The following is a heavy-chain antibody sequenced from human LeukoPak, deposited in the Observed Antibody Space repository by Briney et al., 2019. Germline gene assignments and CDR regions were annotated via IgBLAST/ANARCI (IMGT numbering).Heavy chain of an antibody. D-gene: IGHD2-15*01. CDR2: IYYSGST. Sequence: SETLSLTCTVSSGSISSSSYYWGWIRQPPGKGLEWIGSIYYSGSTYYNPSLKSRVPISVDTSKNQFSLKLSSVTAADTAVYYCARDSGSPPSGWGQGTLVTVSS. CDR3: ARDSGSPPSG. V-gene: IGHV4-39*07. CDR1: SGSISSSSYY. J-gene: IGHJ1*01.